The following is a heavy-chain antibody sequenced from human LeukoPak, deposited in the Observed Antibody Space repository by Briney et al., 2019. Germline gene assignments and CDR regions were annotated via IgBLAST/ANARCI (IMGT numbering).Heavy chain of an antibody. D-gene: IGHD5-24*01. Sequence: GGSLRLSCAASGFTFSSYWMSWVRQAPGKGLEWVANIKQDGSEKYYVDSVKGRFTISRDNAKNSLYLQMNSLRAEDTAVYYCARGRDGCNYAGYYYYYMDVWGKGTTVTVSS. CDR3: ARGRDGCNYAGYYYYYMDV. V-gene: IGHV3-7*01. CDR1: GFTFSSYW. J-gene: IGHJ6*03. CDR2: IKQDGSEK.